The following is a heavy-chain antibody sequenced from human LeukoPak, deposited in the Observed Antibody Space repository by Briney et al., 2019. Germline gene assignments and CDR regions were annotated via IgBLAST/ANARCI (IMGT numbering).Heavy chain of an antibody. CDR1: GFTFSDYY. V-gene: IGHV3-11*04. D-gene: IGHD4-17*01. CDR3: VTAPYGDYYYYMDV. J-gene: IGHJ6*03. Sequence: GGTLRLSCAASGFTFSDYYMSWIRQAPGKGLEWVSYISSSGSTIYYADSVKGRFTISRDNAKNSLYLQMNSLRAEDTAVYYCVTAPYGDYYYYMDVWGKGTTVTISS. CDR2: ISSSGSTI.